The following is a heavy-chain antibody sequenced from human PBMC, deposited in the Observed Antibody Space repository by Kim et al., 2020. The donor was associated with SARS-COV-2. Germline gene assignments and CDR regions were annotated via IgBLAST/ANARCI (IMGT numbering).Heavy chain of an antibody. J-gene: IGHJ3*02. V-gene: IGHV5-51*01. Sequence: GESLQISCKGSGYSFTSYWIGWVRQMPGKGLEWMGIIYPGDSDTRYSPSFQGQVTISADKSISTAYLQWSSLKASDTAMYYCASFLAYCGGDCRGAFDIWGQGTMVTVSS. CDR1: GYSFTSYW. CDR3: ASFLAYCGGDCRGAFDI. D-gene: IGHD2-21*02. CDR2: IYPGDSDT.